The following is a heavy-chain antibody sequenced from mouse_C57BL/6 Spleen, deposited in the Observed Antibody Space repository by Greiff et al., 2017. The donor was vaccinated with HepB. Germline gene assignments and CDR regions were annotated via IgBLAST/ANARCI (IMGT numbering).Heavy chain of an antibody. Sequence: EVMLVESGGGLVKPGGSLKLSCAASGFTFSSYAMSWVRQTPEKRLEWVATISDGGSYTYYPDNVKGRFTISRDNAKNNRYLQMSHLKSEDTAMYYCAREGTTVVEGYYFDDWGQGTTLTVSS. CDR1: GFTFSSYA. J-gene: IGHJ2*01. CDR2: ISDGGSYT. D-gene: IGHD1-1*01. V-gene: IGHV5-4*01. CDR3: AREGTTVVEGYYFDD.